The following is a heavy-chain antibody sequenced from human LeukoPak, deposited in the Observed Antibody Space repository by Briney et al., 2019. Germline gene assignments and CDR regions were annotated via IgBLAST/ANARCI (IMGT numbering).Heavy chain of an antibody. Sequence: PGGSLRLSCAASGFSFSNAWMNWVRQAPGKGLEWVSSISSSSSYIYYADSVKGRFTISRDNAKNSLYLQMNSLRAEDTAVYYCARQTWMVKGWLFDYWGQGTLVTVSS. V-gene: IGHV3-21*01. CDR3: ARQTWMVKGWLFDY. CDR1: GFSFSNAW. J-gene: IGHJ4*02. D-gene: IGHD5-18*01. CDR2: ISSSSSYI.